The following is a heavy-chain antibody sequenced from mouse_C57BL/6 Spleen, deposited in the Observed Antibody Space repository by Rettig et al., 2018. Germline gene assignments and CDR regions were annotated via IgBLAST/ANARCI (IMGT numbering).Heavy chain of an antibody. Sequence: CKASGYTFTDYNMDWVKQSHGKSLEWIGDINPNNGGTIYNQKFKGKATLTVDKSSSTAYMELRSLTSEDTAVYYCARTIYYGSSWFAYWGQGTLVTVSA. D-gene: IGHD1-1*01. CDR1: GYTFTDYN. CDR2: INPNNGGT. CDR3: ARTIYYGSSWFAY. V-gene: IGHV1-18*01. J-gene: IGHJ3*01.